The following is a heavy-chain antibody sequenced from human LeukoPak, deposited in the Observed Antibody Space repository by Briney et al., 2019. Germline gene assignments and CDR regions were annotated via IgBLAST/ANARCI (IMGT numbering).Heavy chain of an antibody. CDR1: GFTFSSHW. CDR3: AREGLNYYYGMDV. J-gene: IGHJ6*02. CDR2: INSDGSST. V-gene: IGHV3-74*01. Sequence: GGSLRLSCAASGFTFSSHWMHWVRQAPGKGLVWVSRINSDGSSTSYADSVKGRFTISRDNAKNTLCLQMNSLGAEDTAVYFCAREGLNYYYGMDVWGQGTTVTVSS.